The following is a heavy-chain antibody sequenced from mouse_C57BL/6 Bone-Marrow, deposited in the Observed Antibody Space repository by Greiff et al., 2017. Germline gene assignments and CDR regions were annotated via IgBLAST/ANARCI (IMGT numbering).Heavy chain of an antibody. CDR2: ISSGGDYI. J-gene: IGHJ2*01. CDR1: GFTFSSYA. V-gene: IGHV5-9-1*02. D-gene: IGHD1-1*01. CDR3: TRAHYYGSLVLFDY. Sequence: EVKLVESGEGLVKPGGSLKLSCAASGFTFSSYAMSWVRQTPEKRLEWVAYISSGGDYIYYADTVKGRFTSSRDNARNTLYLQMSSLKSEDTAMYYCTRAHYYGSLVLFDYWGQGTTLTVSS.